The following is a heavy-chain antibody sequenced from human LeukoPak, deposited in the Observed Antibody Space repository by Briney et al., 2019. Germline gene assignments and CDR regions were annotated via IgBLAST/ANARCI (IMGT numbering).Heavy chain of an antibody. J-gene: IGHJ5*02. CDR1: GGTFSSYA. V-gene: IGHV1-69*13. D-gene: IGHD2-15*01. CDR3: ASNVVVVAQDWFDP. Sequence: SVKVSCKASGGTFSSYAISWVRQAPGQGLEWMGGIIPIFGTANYAQKFQGRVTITADESTSAAYMELSSLRSEDTAVYYCASNVVVVAQDWFDPWGQGTLVTVSS. CDR2: IIPIFGTA.